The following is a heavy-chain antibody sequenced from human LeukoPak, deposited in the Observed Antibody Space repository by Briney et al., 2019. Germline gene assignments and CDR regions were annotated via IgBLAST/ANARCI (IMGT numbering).Heavy chain of an antibody. Sequence: PGGSLRLSCAASGFTFSSYVMSWVRQAPGKGLEWVSGISDSGGSTYYADSVKGRFTISRDNAKNSLYLQMSSLRAEDTAVYYCTRDPTQYLRYGYFDYWGQGTLVTVSS. D-gene: IGHD4-11*01. V-gene: IGHV3-23*01. CDR3: TRDPTQYLRYGYFDY. CDR2: ISDSGGST. CDR1: GFTFSSYV. J-gene: IGHJ4*02.